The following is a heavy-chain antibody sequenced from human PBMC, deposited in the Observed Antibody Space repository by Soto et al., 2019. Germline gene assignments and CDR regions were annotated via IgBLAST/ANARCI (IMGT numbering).Heavy chain of an antibody. CDR3: AKDQMGYSYGLDYYGMDV. CDR2: ISWNSGSI. V-gene: IGHV3-9*01. CDR1: GFTFDDYA. J-gene: IGHJ6*02. D-gene: IGHD5-18*01. Sequence: EVQLLESGGGLVQPGGSLRLSCAASGFTFDDYAMHWVRQAPGKGLEWVSGISWNSGSIGYADSVKGRFTISRDNAKNSLYLQMNSLRAEDTALYYCAKDQMGYSYGLDYYGMDVWGQGTTVTVSS.